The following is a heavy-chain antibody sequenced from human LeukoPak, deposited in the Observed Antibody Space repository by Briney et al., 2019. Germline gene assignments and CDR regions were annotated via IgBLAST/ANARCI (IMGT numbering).Heavy chain of an antibody. D-gene: IGHD3-10*01. CDR2: IYHSGST. Sequence: SQTLSLTCTVSGGSISSGGYYWSWIRQPPGKGLEWIGYIYHSGSTYYNPSLKSRVTISVDRSKNQFSLKLSSVTAADTAVYYCASQRVWFGELSATRYFDYWGQGILVTVSS. CDR1: GGSISSGGYY. J-gene: IGHJ4*02. CDR3: ASQRVWFGELSATRYFDY. V-gene: IGHV4-30-2*01.